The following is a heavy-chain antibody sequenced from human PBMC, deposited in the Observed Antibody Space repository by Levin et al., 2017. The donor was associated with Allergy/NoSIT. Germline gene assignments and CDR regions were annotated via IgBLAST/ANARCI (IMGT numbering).Heavy chain of an antibody. Sequence: GGSLRLSCAASGFTFSSYWMHWVRQAPGKGLVWVSRINSDGSSTSYADSVKGRFTISRDNAKNTLYLQMNSLRAEDTAVYYCARDQAVLRYFDWPSGFDYWGQGTLVTVSS. J-gene: IGHJ4*02. CDR2: INSDGSST. CDR3: ARDQAVLRYFDWPSGFDY. D-gene: IGHD3-9*01. V-gene: IGHV3-74*01. CDR1: GFTFSSYW.